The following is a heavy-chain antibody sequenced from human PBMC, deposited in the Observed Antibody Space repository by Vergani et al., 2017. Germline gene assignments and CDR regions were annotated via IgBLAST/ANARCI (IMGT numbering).Heavy chain of an antibody. D-gene: IGHD6-6*01. Sequence: EVQLEESGGGLVLPGRSLRLSCVASGFTSAGYAMHWVRQAPGKGLEWVSGISWNSNSIGYADSVKGRFTISRDNAKNSLYLQMISLIAEDTALYYCAKDLGTSSGGGWFDPWGQGTLVTVSS. V-gene: IGHV3-9*02. J-gene: IGHJ5*02. CDR1: GFTSAGYA. CDR2: ISWNSNSI. CDR3: AKDLGTSSGGGWFDP.